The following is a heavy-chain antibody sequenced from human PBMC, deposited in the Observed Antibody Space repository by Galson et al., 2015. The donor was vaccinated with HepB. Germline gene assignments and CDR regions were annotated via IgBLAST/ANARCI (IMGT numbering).Heavy chain of an antibody. D-gene: IGHD6-19*01. Sequence: SVKVSCKASGYTFTSYAMHWVRQAPGQRLEWMGWINAGNGNTKYSQKFQGRVTITRDTSASTAYMELSSLRSEDTAVYYCARALTRKVAGQNDYWGQGTLVTVSS. CDR1: GYTFTSYA. CDR3: ARALTRKVAGQNDY. V-gene: IGHV1-3*01. J-gene: IGHJ4*02. CDR2: INAGNGNT.